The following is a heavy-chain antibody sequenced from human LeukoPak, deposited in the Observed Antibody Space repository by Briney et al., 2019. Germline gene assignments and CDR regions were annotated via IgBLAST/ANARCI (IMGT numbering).Heavy chain of an antibody. Sequence: GASVRVSFTASGYTFTGYYMHWVRQAPGQGLEWMGWINPNSGGTNYSQKFQGWVTMTRDTSISTAYMELSRLRSDDTAVYYCARARRYCSGGSCYPEYFQHWGQGTLVTVSS. J-gene: IGHJ1*01. V-gene: IGHV1-2*04. CDR3: ARARRYCSGGSCYPEYFQH. CDR1: GYTFTGYY. D-gene: IGHD2-15*01. CDR2: INPNSGGT.